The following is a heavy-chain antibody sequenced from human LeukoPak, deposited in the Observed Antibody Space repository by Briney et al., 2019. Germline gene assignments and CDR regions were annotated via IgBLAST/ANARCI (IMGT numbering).Heavy chain of an antibody. CDR1: GFTFSSYS. V-gene: IGHV3-21*01. D-gene: IGHD6-13*01. CDR3: ARGTFAIYSSSPGGMDEYCQY. CDR2: ISSSSSYI. Sequence: SGGSLRLSCAASGFTFSSYSMNWVRQAPGKGLEWVSFISSSSSYIYYADSVKGRFTISRDNAKNSLYLQMNSLRAEDTAVYYCARGTFAIYSSSPGGMDEYCQYWGQGTLVTVSS. J-gene: IGHJ1*01.